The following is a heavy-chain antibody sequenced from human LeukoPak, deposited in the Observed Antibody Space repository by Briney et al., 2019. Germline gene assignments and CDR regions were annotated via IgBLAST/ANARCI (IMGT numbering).Heavy chain of an antibody. V-gene: IGHV1-46*01. CDR3: ARDQGSSSWYYYYGMDV. CDR1: GYTFTSYY. Sequence: RASVKVSCKASGYTFTSYYLHWVRQAPGQGLEWMGIINPSGGSTAYAQKFQGRVTMTRDTSTSTVYMELSSLRSEDTAVYYCARDQGSSSWYYYYGMDVWGQGTTVTVSS. CDR2: INPSGGST. J-gene: IGHJ6*02. D-gene: IGHD6-13*01.